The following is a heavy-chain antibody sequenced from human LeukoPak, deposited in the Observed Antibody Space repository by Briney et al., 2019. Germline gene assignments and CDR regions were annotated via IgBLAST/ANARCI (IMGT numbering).Heavy chain of an antibody. CDR2: VNSMNADT. CDR3: VRESGELPGDYYFDH. V-gene: IGHV1-2*02. CDR1: GYTFTSYF. Sequence: VASVRVSCKASGYTFTSYFIHWVRQAPGQGLEWMGWVNSMNADTTKPAKFQGRVTMSRDTSINTAFMELTSLTFDDTAVYFCVRESGELPGDYYFDHWGQGTLVTLSS. J-gene: IGHJ4*02. D-gene: IGHD1-26*01.